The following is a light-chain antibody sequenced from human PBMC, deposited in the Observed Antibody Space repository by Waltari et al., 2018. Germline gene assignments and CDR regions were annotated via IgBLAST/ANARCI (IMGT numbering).Light chain of an antibody. J-gene: IGLJ1*01. V-gene: IGLV2-8*01. CDR2: EVS. CDR3: SSYAGGSYV. CDR1: SSDVGGYNY. Sequence: QSALTQPPSASGSPGQSVTISCTGTSSDVGGYNYVSWYQQPPGKAPKLMIYEVSKRPPGVPDRFSGSKAGNTASRTVSGLQAEEEAEYYCSSYAGGSYVFGTGTKVTVL.